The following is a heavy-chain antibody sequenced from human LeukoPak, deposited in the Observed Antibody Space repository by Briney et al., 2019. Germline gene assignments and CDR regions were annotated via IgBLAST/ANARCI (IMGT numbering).Heavy chain of an antibody. Sequence: ASVKVSCKASGCTFSAYYMHWLRQAPGQGLEWMGWINPNSGGTNSSQKFQDRVTLTRDTSISTAYMELGSLRSDDTAIYYCARAYGSGSSYHPDYWGQGTLVTVSS. D-gene: IGHD3-10*01. CDR3: ARAYGSGSSYHPDY. V-gene: IGHV1-2*02. J-gene: IGHJ4*02. CDR2: INPNSGGT. CDR1: GCTFSAYY.